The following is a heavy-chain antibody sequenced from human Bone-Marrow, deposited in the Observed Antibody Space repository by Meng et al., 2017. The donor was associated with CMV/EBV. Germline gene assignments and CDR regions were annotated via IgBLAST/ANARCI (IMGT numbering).Heavy chain of an antibody. CDR2: INPNSGGT. CDR1: GYTFTGYD. Sequence: ASVKVSCKASGYTFTGYDMHWVRQAPGQGLEWMGWINPNSGGTKYAQKFQGRVTMTRDTSISTAYMELSRLRSDDTAVYSCARGRTLPVMDLWGQGTTVTVSS. V-gene: IGHV1-2*02. D-gene: IGHD1-14*01. J-gene: IGHJ6*02. CDR3: ARGRTLPVMDL.